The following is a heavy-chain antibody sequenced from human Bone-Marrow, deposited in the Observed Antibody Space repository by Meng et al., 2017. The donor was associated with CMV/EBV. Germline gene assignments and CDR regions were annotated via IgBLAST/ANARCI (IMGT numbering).Heavy chain of an antibody. CDR2: INPSDGST. CDR1: GYTFTSYY. CDR3: ARVSGRTNLFDY. Sequence: ASVKVSCKASGYTFTSYYMHWVRQAPGQGLEWMGIINPSDGSTHYAQKFQGRVTMTRDTSTSTVYMELSSLRSEDTAVYYCARVSGRTNLFDYWGKGTLVTVSS. D-gene: IGHD3-3*01. V-gene: IGHV1-46*01. J-gene: IGHJ4*02.